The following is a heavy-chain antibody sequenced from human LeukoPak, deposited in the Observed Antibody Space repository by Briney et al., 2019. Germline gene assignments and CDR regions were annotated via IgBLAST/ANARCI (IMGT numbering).Heavy chain of an antibody. CDR2: IYYSGST. D-gene: IGHD6-6*01. Sequence: SETLSLTCTVSGGSISSSSYYWGWIRQPPGKGLEWIGSIYYSGSTYYNPSLKSRVTISVDTSKNQFSLKLSPVTAADTAVYYCARRGIAARNWNYWGQGTLVTVSS. V-gene: IGHV4-39*01. CDR3: ARRGIAARNWNY. J-gene: IGHJ4*02. CDR1: GGSISSSSYY.